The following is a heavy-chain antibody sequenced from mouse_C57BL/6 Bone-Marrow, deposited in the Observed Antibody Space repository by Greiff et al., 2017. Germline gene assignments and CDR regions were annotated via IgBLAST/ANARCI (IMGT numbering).Heavy chain of an antibody. D-gene: IGHD1-1*01. CDR1: GYTFTSYW. CDR2: IDPSDSYT. V-gene: IGHV1-69*01. CDR3: ARDTPVGAY. J-gene: IGHJ3*01. Sequence: QVQLQQPGAELVMPGASVKLSCKASGYTFTSYWMHWVKQRPGQGLEWIGEIDPSDSYTNYNQKFKGKSTLTVDKSSSTAYMQLSSLTSEDSAGYYCARDTPVGAYWGQGTLVTVSA.